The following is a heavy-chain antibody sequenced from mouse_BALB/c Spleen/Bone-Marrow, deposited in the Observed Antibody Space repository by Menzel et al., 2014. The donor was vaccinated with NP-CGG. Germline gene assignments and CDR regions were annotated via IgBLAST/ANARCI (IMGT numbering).Heavy chain of an antibody. D-gene: IGHD1-1*01. CDR3: ARYNYGSRFVY. V-gene: IGHV5-6-3*01. CDR2: INNNDGNT. CDR1: GFTFSSYG. Sequence: EVKLEESGGGLVQPGGSLKLSCAASGFTFSSYGMSWVRQTPDKRLELVATINNNDGNTYYPDSVQGRFTISRDNAKNPLYLQMSSLKSEDPAMYCCARYNYGSRFVYWGQGSTLSLSS. J-gene: IGHJ2*01.